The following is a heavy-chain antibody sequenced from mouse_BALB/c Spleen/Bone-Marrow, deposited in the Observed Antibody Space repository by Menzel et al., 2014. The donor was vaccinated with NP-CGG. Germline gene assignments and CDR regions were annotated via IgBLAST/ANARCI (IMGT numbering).Heavy chain of an antibody. V-gene: IGHV1-31*01. CDR2: VNPNNGGT. J-gene: IGHJ1*01. CDR1: GYSFTGYY. D-gene: IGHD2-1*01. Sequence: EVQLQQSGPDLVKPGASVKISCKASGYSFTGYYMHWVKHSPGMSLDWFGRVNPNNGGTSYNQKFKGKAILTVDKSSSTAYMELRSLASEDAAVYYCARGYGNYWYFDVWGAGTTVTVSS. CDR3: ARGYGNYWYFDV.